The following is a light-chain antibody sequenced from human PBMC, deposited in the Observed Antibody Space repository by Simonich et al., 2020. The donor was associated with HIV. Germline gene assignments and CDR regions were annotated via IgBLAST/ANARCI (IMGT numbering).Light chain of an antibody. J-gene: IGKJ2*01. V-gene: IGKV1-39*01. CDR2: DAS. Sequence: DIQMTQSPSSLSASVGDRVTITCRTSQSISRYLNWYQQKPGKAPKLLIYDASSLQSGVPSRFSGSGSGTDFTLTISSLQREDFASYYCQQSYSTPFTFGKGTKVEIK. CDR1: QSISRY. CDR3: QQSYSTPFT.